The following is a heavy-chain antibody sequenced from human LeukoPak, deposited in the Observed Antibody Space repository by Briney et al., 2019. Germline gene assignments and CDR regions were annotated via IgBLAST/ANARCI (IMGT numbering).Heavy chain of an antibody. CDR3: ASSPPGYYYDSSGYF. V-gene: IGHV4-34*01. D-gene: IGHD3-22*01. CDR1: GGSFSGYY. Sequence: PSETLSLTCAVYGGSFSGYYWSWIRQPPGKGLEWIGEINHSGSTNYNPSLKSRVTISVDTSKNQFSLKLSSVTAADTAVYYCASSPPGYYYDSSGYFWGQGTLVTVSS. CDR2: INHSGST. J-gene: IGHJ4*02.